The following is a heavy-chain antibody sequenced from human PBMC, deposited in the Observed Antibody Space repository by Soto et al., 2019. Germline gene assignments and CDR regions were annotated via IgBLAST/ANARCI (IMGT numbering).Heavy chain of an antibody. J-gene: IGHJ4*02. V-gene: IGHV3-33*01. Sequence: QVQLVESGGGVVQPGRSLRLSCAASGFTFSSYGMHWVRQAPGKGREWVAVIWYDGSNKYYADSVKGRFTISRDNSKNTLYLQMNSLRAEDTAVYYCAREEGIAVAFDYWGQGTLVTVSS. D-gene: IGHD6-19*01. CDR2: IWYDGSNK. CDR3: AREEGIAVAFDY. CDR1: GFTFSSYG.